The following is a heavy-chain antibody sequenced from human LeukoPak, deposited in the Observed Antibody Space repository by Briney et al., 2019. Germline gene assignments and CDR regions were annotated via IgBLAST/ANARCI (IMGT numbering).Heavy chain of an antibody. CDR1: GYSISSGYY. Sequence: SETLSLTCSVSGYSISSGYYWGWIRQPPGKGLEWIGSIYHSGKTYYNPSLKSRVTISVDTSKNQFSLKLSSVTAADTAVYYCARGRSVVPDYWGQGTLVTVSS. V-gene: IGHV4-38-2*02. CDR3: ARGRSVVPDY. D-gene: IGHD2-2*01. J-gene: IGHJ4*02. CDR2: IYHSGKT.